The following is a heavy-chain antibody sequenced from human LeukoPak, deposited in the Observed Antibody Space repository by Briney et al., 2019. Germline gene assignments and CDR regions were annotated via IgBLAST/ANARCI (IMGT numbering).Heavy chain of an antibody. J-gene: IGHJ3*02. CDR3: ARRNYYDSSGIDAFDI. D-gene: IGHD3-22*01. CDR2: IYPDDSDT. CDR1: GYSFTNYW. V-gene: IGHV5-51*01. Sequence: GESLKISCKASGYSFTNYWIAWVRQMPGKGLEWMGIIYPDDSDTRYSPSFQGQVTISADKSISTAYLQWSSLKASDTAMYYCARRNYYDSSGIDAFDIWGQGTMVTVSS.